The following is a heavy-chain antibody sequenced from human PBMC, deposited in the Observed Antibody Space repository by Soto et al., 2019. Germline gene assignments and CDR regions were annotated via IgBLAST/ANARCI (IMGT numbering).Heavy chain of an antibody. V-gene: IGHV3-30*18. J-gene: IGHJ6*02. Sequence: GGSLRLSCAASGFTFSSYGMHWVRQAPGKGLEWVAVISYDGSNKYYADSVKGRFTISRDNSKNTLYLQMNSLRAEDTAVYYCAKLWDPYYYGSGSPNLNYCYGMDVWGQGTTVTVSS. D-gene: IGHD3-10*01. CDR3: AKLWDPYYYGSGSPNLNYCYGMDV. CDR1: GFTFSSYG. CDR2: ISYDGSNK.